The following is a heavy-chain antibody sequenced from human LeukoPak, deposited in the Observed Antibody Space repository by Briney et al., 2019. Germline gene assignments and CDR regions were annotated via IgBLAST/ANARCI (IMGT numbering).Heavy chain of an antibody. J-gene: IGHJ3*02. Sequence: SETLSLTCTVSGGSISSSSYYWGWIRQPPGKGLEWIGSIYYSGSTYYNPSLKSRVTISVDTSKNQFSLKLSSVTAADTAVYYCAREGLGYSYGSDSSGPSGLDAFAFDIWGQGTMVTVSS. CDR3: AREGLGYSYGSDSSGPSGLDAFAFDI. CDR2: IYYSGST. D-gene: IGHD5-18*01. V-gene: IGHV4-39*07. CDR1: GGSISSSSYY.